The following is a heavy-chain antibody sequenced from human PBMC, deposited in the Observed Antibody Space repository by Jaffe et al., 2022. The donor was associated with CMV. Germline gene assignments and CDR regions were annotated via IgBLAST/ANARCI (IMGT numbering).Heavy chain of an antibody. J-gene: IGHJ6*02. Sequence: QVQLVESGGGVVQPGRSVKISCAAAGFTFSSHGMHWVRQAPGKGLEWVAVISYDGSNKYYADSVKGRFTISRDNFKNTLNLQMHSLRAEDTAVYYCARDPRASIRLGGMDVWGQGTTVTVSS. CDR1: GFTFSSHG. CDR3: ARDPRASIRLGGMDV. V-gene: IGHV3-30*03. D-gene: IGHD3-16*01. CDR2: ISYDGSNK.